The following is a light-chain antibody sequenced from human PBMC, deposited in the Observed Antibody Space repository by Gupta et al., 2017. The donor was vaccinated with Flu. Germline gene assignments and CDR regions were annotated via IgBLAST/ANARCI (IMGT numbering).Light chain of an antibody. V-gene: IGLV2-18*02. CDR2: EVS. J-gene: IGLJ1*01. Sequence: VSGSPGQSVTISCTGTSSDVGTYNRVSWYQQPPGTAPKLMIYEVSNRPSGVPDRFSGSKSGNTASLTISGLQGEDEADYYCTSYTSSSTYVFGTGTKVIVL. CDR3: TSYTSSSTYV. CDR1: SSDVGTYNR.